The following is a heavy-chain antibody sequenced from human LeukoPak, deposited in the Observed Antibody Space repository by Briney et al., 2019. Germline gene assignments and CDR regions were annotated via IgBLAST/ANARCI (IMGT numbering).Heavy chain of an antibody. CDR1: GFTFSSYW. CDR3: AREGRGYSYGYYWYFDL. CDR2: INSDGSST. Sequence: GGSLRLSCAASGFTFSSYWMHWVRQAPGKGQTWVSRINSDGSSTSYADSVKGRFTISRDNAKNTLYLQMNSLRAEDTAVYYCAREGRGYSYGYYWYFDLWGHGTLVTVSP. D-gene: IGHD5-18*01. J-gene: IGHJ2*01. V-gene: IGHV3-74*01.